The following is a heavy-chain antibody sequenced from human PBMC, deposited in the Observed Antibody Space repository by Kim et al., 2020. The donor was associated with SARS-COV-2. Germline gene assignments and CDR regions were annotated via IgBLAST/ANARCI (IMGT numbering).Heavy chain of an antibody. D-gene: IGHD2-2*01. V-gene: IGHV4-4*07. CDR1: GASIRSYY. CDR3: ARDPYCSSPRCNFGMDV. J-gene: IGHJ6*02. Sequence: SETLSLTCTVSGASIRSYYWSWVRQPAGKGLEWIGLMYTNGSSNYNPSLKSRVTMSVDTSKNQFSLRLSSVTAADTAVYYCARDPYCSSPRCNFGMDVWGQGTTVTVSS. CDR2: MYTNGSS.